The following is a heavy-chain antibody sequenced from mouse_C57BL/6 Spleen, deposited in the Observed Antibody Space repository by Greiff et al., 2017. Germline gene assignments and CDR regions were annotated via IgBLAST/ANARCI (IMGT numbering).Heavy chain of an antibody. J-gene: IGHJ2*01. D-gene: IGHD2-5*01. CDR2: IDPSDSET. CDR3: SRGEDYSKDD. CDR1: GYTFTSYW. Sequence: QVQLQQPGAELVRPGSSVKLSCKASGYTFTSYWMHWVKQRPIQGLEWIGNIDPSDSETHYNQKFKDKATLTVDKSSSTAYMQLSSLTSDDSAVYFCSRGEDYSKDDWGQGTTLTGSS. V-gene: IGHV1-52*01.